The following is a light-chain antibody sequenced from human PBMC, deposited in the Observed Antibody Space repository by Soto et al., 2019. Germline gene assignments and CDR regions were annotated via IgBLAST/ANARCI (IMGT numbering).Light chain of an antibody. Sequence: EIVLTQSPGTLSLSPGERATLSCRASQSVTSNDLAWYQQKPGQAPRLLIYGASSRATGIPDRVSGSGSGTDFTLTISRLEPEDFAVYYCQQYGGSPRVTFGGGTKVEIK. CDR1: QSVTSND. CDR3: QQYGGSPRVT. V-gene: IGKV3-20*01. J-gene: IGKJ4*01. CDR2: GAS.